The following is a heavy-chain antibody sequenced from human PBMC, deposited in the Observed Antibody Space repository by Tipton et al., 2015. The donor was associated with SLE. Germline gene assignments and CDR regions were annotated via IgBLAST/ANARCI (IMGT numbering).Heavy chain of an antibody. J-gene: IGHJ3*02. CDR1: GGSISSSSYY. V-gene: IGHV4-39*01. D-gene: IGHD3-10*01. CDR3: APHRPVGFGELLGAFDI. Sequence: TLSLTCTVSGGSISSSSYYWGWIRQPPGKGLEWIGSIYYSGSTYYNPSLKSRVTISVDTSKNQFSLKLSSVTAADTAVYYCAPHRPVGFGELLGAFDIWGQGTMVTVSS. CDR2: IYYSGST.